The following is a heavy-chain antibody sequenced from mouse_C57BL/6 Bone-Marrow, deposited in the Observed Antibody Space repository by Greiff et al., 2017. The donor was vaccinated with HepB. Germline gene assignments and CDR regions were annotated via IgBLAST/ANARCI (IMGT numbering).Heavy chain of an antibody. CDR1: GYTFTSYG. J-gene: IGHJ4*01. Sequence: QVQLKQSGAELARPGASVKLSCKASGYTFTSYGISWVKQRTGQGLEWIGEIYPRSGNTYYNEKFKGKATLTADKSSSTAYMELRSLTSEDSAVYFCARWVRRAMDYWGQGTSVTVSS. CDR2: IYPRSGNT. D-gene: IGHD2-14*01. V-gene: IGHV1-81*01. CDR3: ARWVRRAMDY.